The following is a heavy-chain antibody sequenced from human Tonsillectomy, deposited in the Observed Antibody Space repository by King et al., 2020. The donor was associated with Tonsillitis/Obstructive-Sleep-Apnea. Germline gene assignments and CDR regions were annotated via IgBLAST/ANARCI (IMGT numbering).Heavy chain of an antibody. CDR1: GFTFSDYG. CDR2: TSHDGNTK. Sequence: VQLVESGGGVVQPGMSLRLSCAASGFTFSDYGMHWVRQAPDKGLEWVTVTSHDGNTKIYAASVKGRFTISRDNSKNTLYLQMNSLRDEDTAVYYCAKAYCSSSSCYLSPNTEYFFHFWGQGTLVTVSS. J-gene: IGHJ4*02. V-gene: IGHV3-30*18. CDR3: AKAYCSSSSCYLSPNTEYFFHF. D-gene: IGHD2-2*01.